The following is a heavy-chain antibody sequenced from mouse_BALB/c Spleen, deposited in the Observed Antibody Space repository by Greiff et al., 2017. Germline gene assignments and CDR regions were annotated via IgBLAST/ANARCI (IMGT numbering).Heavy chain of an antibody. CDR1: GFTFSSYG. CDR3: ARHDYDGDYYAMDY. V-gene: IGHV5-6*01. J-gene: IGHJ4*01. CDR2: ISSGGSYT. D-gene: IGHD2-4*01. Sequence: EVNVVESGGDLVKPGGSLKLSCAASGFTFSSYGMSWVRQTPDKRLEWVATISSGGSYTYYPDSVKGRFTISRDNAKNTLYLQMSSLKSEDTAMYYCARHDYDGDYYAMDYWGQGTSVTVSS.